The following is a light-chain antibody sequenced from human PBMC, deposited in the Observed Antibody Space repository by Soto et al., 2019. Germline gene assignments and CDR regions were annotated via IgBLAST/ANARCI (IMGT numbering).Light chain of an antibody. CDR1: SSDVGGYNY. J-gene: IGLJ1*01. CDR2: EVS. CDR3: FSHRGGDSHV. V-gene: IGLV2-14*01. Sequence: QSVLTQPASVSGSPGQSITISCTGTSSDVGGYNYVSWYQQHPGKAPKLMIYEVSNRPSGVSNRFSGSKTGNTASLTIPGLQAEDEADYYCFSHRGGDSHVFGTGTKVTVL.